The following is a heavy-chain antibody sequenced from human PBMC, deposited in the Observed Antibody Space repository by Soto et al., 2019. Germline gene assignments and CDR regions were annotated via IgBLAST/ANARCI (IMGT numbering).Heavy chain of an antibody. V-gene: IGHV3-15*01. CDR2: IKSKADGETK. CDR3: CVVKRRDQYSTSGYWFDP. Sequence: GGSLRLSCAASGFTFSHAWMSWVRQAPGKGLEWVGRIKSKADGETKDYGAPVRGRFTISRDDSKDTLYLQMNSLRIEDTAVYYCCVVKRRDQYSTSGYWFDPWGPGT. D-gene: IGHD2-15*01. J-gene: IGHJ5*02. CDR1: GFTFSHAW.